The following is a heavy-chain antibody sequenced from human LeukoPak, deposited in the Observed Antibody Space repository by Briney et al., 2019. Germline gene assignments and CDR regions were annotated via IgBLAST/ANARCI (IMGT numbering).Heavy chain of an antibody. V-gene: IGHV1-18*01. Sequence: ASVKVSCKASGYTFTSYGISWVRQAPGQGLEWMGWISAYNGNTNYAQKLQGRVTMTTDTSTSTAYMELRSLRSDDTAVYYCASTFCGGDCFRDNYYFDYWGQGTLVTVSS. J-gene: IGHJ4*02. D-gene: IGHD2-21*02. CDR2: ISAYNGNT. CDR1: GYTFTSYG. CDR3: ASTFCGGDCFRDNYYFDY.